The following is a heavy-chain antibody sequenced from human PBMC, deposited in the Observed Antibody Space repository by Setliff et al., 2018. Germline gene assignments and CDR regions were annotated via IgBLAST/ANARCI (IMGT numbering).Heavy chain of an antibody. CDR3: AREQWLDPPGYYYMDV. D-gene: IGHD6-19*01. J-gene: IGHJ6*03. CDR1: FDYAGLHY. CDR2: IHYSGTS. Sequence: PSETLSLTCTVSFDYAGLHYWTWIRQPPGKGLQWLGHIHYSGTSNYNPSLKGRATMTIDTSKNQFSLKLNSVTAADMAVYYCAREQWLDPPGYYYMDVWAKGTTVTVSS. V-gene: IGHV4-59*02.